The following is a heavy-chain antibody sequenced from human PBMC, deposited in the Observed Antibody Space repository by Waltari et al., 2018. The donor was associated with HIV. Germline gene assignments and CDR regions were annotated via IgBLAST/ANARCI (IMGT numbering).Heavy chain of an antibody. CDR1: GFSTRSYW. J-gene: IGHJ4*02. D-gene: IGHD2-15*01. CDR2: IKDDGSEI. CDR3: ARGYGVAY. V-gene: IGHV3-7*01. Sequence: DVQLVESGGGLVQPGGSLRLSCAASGFSTRSYWMQWVRQAPGKGLGWVASIKDDGSEIHYVDSVKGRFTISKDNAKNSLYLQMNSLRDEDTAMYYCARGYGVAYWGQGTLVTVSS.